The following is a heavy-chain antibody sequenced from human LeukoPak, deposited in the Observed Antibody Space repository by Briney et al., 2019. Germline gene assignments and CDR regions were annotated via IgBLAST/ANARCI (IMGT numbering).Heavy chain of an antibody. Sequence: TGGSLRLSCAASRFTFNSYRMHWVRQAPGKGLVWVSRINGDGSSTIYADSVKGRSTISRDNAKNTLYLQMNSLRAEDTAVYYCARTGYSTLYGMDVWGQGTTVTVSS. D-gene: IGHD6-13*01. V-gene: IGHV3-74*01. J-gene: IGHJ6*02. CDR3: ARTGYSTLYGMDV. CDR1: RFTFNSYR. CDR2: INGDGSST.